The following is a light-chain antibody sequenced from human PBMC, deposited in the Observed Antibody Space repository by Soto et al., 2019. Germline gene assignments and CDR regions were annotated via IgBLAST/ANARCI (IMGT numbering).Light chain of an antibody. V-gene: IGLV2-14*03. CDR2: HVT. J-gene: IGLJ1*01. CDR1: SVDVGDYNS. Sequence: QSVLTQPASVSGSPGQSITISCTGSSVDVGDYNSVSWYQQHPGKAPKVMIYHVTIRASGVSNRFSGSKSGNTASLTISGLQAEDGADYYCSSYSHSPPSYVFGTGTKVTVL. CDR3: SSYSHSPPSYV.